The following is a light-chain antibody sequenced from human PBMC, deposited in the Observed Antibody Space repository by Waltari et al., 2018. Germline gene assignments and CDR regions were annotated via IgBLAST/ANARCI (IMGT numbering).Light chain of an antibody. J-gene: IGLJ1*01. Sequence: QSALTQPASVSGSPGQSITISCTGTSSDVGGYNYVPWYQQHPGKAPKLIIYEVSNRPSGVSNRFSGSKSGNTASLTISGLQSEDEADYYCGSYTSTSTYVFGTVTKVTVL. CDR1: SSDVGGYNY. CDR2: EVS. V-gene: IGLV2-14*01. CDR3: GSYTSTSTYV.